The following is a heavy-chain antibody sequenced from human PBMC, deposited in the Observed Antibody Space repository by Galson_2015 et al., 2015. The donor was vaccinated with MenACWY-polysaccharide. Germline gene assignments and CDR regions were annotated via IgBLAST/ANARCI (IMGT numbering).Heavy chain of an antibody. V-gene: IGHV3-7*03. CDR3: ASQTWTGYFDY. D-gene: IGHD3-10*01. Sequence: SLRLSCAASGFTFSNYWMSWVRQAPGKGLEWVANIKQDGSEKYYVDSMKGRFTISRDNAKTSLYLQMNSLRAEDTAMYYCASQTWTGYFDYWGQGILVTVSS. CDR1: GFTFSNYW. J-gene: IGHJ4*02. CDR2: IKQDGSEK.